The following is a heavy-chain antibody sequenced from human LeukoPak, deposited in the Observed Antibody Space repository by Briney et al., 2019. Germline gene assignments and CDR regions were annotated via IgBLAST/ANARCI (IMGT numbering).Heavy chain of an antibody. D-gene: IGHD1-26*01. J-gene: IGHJ4*02. CDR2: IHYSGST. CDR3: ARDGYSGSSLFDY. V-gene: IGHV4-59*11. Sequence: PSETLSLTCTVSGGSISSHFWSWIRQPPGKGLEWIGYIHYSGSTNYNPSLKSRVTISVDTSKNQFSLRLSSVTAADTAVYYCARDGYSGSSLFDYWGQGTLVTVSS. CDR1: GGSISSHF.